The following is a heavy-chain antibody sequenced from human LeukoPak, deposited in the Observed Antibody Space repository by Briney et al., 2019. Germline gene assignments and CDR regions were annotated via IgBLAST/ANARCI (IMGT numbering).Heavy chain of an antibody. Sequence: PGGSLRLSCAASGFTFSDYSLTWVRQAPGKGLEWISYVSISTSSIYYADSVKGRFTISRDNAKNSLYLQMNSLRAEDTAVYYCARYSYGYRLRIYWGQGTLVTVSS. J-gene: IGHJ4*02. D-gene: IGHD5-18*01. CDR2: VSISTSSI. CDR1: GFTFSDYS. CDR3: ARYSYGYRLRIY. V-gene: IGHV3-48*04.